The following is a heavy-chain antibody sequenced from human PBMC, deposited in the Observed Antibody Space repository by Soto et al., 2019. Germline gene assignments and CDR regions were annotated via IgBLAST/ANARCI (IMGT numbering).Heavy chain of an antibody. V-gene: IGHV4-59*01. D-gene: IGHD6-13*01. CDR1: GGSISSYY. Sequence: SETLSITCTVSGGSISSYYWSWFRQPTGKGLEWIGYIYYSGSTNYNPSHKSRFTISVDTSKNQFSLKLSSVTAADTAVYYCARGGSSEVGEYYFDYWGQGTLVTVSS. CDR2: IYYSGST. CDR3: ARGGSSEVGEYYFDY. J-gene: IGHJ4*02.